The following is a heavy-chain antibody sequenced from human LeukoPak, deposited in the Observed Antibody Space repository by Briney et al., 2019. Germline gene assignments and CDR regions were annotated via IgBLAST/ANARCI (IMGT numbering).Heavy chain of an antibody. D-gene: IGHD2-2*01. J-gene: IGHJ4*02. CDR1: GFTFSSYG. V-gene: IGHV3-33*01. Sequence: GGSLRLSCAASGFTFSSYGMHWVRQAPGKGLEWVAVIWYDGSNKYYADSVKGRFTISRDNSKNTLYLQMNGLRAEDTAVYYCARDAYCSSTSCWFLDYWGQGTLVTVSS. CDR3: ARDAYCSSTSCWFLDY. CDR2: IWYDGSNK.